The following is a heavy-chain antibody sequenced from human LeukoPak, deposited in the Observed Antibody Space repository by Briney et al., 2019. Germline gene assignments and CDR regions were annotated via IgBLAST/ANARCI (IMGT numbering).Heavy chain of an antibody. CDR3: ARDTDTTVVPYFEH. CDR2: IIPIFNTA. D-gene: IGHD4/OR15-4a*01. V-gene: IGHV1-69*06. CDR1: GCTISTYA. Sequence: VASVTVSCKTSGCTISTYAISWVRQAPGKGLEWMGRIIPIFNTANYAQTFQGRVTITGDKSTSTTYLELRSLSSEDTAIYYCARDTDTTVVPYFEHWGQGTLVSVSS. J-gene: IGHJ4*02.